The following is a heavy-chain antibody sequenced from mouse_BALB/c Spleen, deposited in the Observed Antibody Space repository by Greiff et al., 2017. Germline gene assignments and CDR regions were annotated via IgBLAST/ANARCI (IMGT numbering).Heavy chain of an antibody. V-gene: IGHV5-17*02. CDR1: GFTFSSFG. J-gene: IGHJ4*01. CDR3: ARGWFPHYYAMDY. D-gene: IGHD1-1*02. Sequence: EVQLVESGGGLVQPGGSRKLSCAASGFTFSSFGMHWVRQAPEKGLEWVAYISSGSSTIYYADTVKGRFTISRDNPKNTLFLQMTSLRSEDTAMYYCARGWFPHYYAMDYWGQGTSVTVSS. CDR2: ISSGSSTI.